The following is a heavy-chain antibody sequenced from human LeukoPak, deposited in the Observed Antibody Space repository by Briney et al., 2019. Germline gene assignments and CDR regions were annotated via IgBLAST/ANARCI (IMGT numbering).Heavy chain of an antibody. J-gene: IGHJ4*02. CDR3: AKALRAYSYDY. V-gene: IGHV3-30*02. CDR2: IHYDGSHK. D-gene: IGHD5-18*01. Sequence: PGGSLRLSCAASGLTFSTYGFHWVRQAPGRGLEWVAVIHYDGSHKYYADSVKGRFTTSRDNSKNSVYLQMSSLRVEDTAVYYCAKALRAYSYDYWGQGALVTVSS. CDR1: GLTFSTYG.